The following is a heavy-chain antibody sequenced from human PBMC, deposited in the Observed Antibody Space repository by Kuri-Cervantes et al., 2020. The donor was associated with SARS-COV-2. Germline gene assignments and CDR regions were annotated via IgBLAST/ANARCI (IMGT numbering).Heavy chain of an antibody. V-gene: IGHV1-69*06. D-gene: IGHD3-22*01. CDR1: EGTFSNYV. J-gene: IGHJ3*02. CDR2: ITPIFSTT. CDR3: ARSTPFRRLVVISQGGAFDI. Sequence: SVKVSCKAAEGTFSNYVISWVRQAPGQGPEWMGGITPIFSTTNYAQNSQGRVTIIADKSTTTPYMEVSSLRSEDSAVYYCARSTPFRRLVVISQGGAFDIWGQGTMVTVSS.